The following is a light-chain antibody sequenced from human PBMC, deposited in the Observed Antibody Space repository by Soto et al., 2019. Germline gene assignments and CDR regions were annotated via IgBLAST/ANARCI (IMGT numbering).Light chain of an antibody. J-gene: IGLJ1*01. Sequence: QPVLTQPPSVSEAPGQRVTISCTGSSSNIGAGYEAHWYQQVPGTAPKLLIYENNNRPSGVPDRFSGSKSGTSASLAITGRQAEDEAEYYCPSYDSSLSGYVFGTGTKRTVL. CDR1: SSNIGAGYE. CDR2: ENN. V-gene: IGLV1-40*01. CDR3: PSYDSSLSGYV.